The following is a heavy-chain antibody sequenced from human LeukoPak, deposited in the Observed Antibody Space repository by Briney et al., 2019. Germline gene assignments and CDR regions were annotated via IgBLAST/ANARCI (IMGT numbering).Heavy chain of an antibody. CDR3: ARFIPWTLGAAYFDY. CDR1: GVSISSNSHF. CDR2: IYHSGST. J-gene: IGHJ4*02. V-gene: IGHV4-39*01. D-gene: IGHD3-16*01. Sequence: SETLSLTCTVSGVSISSNSHFWGWIRQPPGKGLEWIGSIYHSGSTYYSQSRKSRVTVSVDTSKNQFSLRLSSVTAADTAGYYCARFIPWTLGAAYFDYWGQGTLVTVSS.